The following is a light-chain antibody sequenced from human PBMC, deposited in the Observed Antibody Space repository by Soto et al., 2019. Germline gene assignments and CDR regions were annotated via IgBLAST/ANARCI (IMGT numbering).Light chain of an antibody. Sequence: QSALTQPASVSGSPGQSITISCTGISADVGTSNFVSWYQHHPGKAPRLVLYDVANRPPGVSNRFSGSKSGDTASLTISGLQADDEAEYYCSSYTRGPLYVVGSGTKLAVL. CDR2: DVA. CDR3: SSYTRGPLYV. V-gene: IGLV2-14*03. J-gene: IGLJ1*01. CDR1: SADVGTSNF.